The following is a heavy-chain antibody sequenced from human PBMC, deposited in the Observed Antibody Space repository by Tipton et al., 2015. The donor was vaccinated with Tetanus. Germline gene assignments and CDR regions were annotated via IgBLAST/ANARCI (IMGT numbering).Heavy chain of an antibody. CDR2: IYYTAHT. D-gene: IGHD1-26*01. V-gene: IGHV4-31*03. J-gene: IGHJ4*02. CDR3: ARGLPREPFYRDY. Sequence: TLSLTCTVSGASINAGGYLWTWVRQQPGKALEWIGQIYYTAHTTYNPSLDSRVTISVDTAKNQFSLRLSSVTPADAAVYFCARGLPREPFYRDYWGQGKPVTVSS. CDR1: GASINAGGYL.